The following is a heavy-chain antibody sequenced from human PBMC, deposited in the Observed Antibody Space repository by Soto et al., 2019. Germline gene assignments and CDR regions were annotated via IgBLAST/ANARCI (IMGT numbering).Heavy chain of an antibody. Sequence: GSLRLSCAASGFTFSSYSMNWVRQAPGKGPEWVSSISSSSSYIYYADSVKGRFTISRDNTKNSLYLQMNSLRAEDTAVYYCARDIGDSNYGPLFDYWGQGTLVTVSS. D-gene: IGHD4-4*01. V-gene: IGHV3-21*01. J-gene: IGHJ4*02. CDR1: GFTFSSYS. CDR3: ARDIGDSNYGPLFDY. CDR2: ISSSSSYI.